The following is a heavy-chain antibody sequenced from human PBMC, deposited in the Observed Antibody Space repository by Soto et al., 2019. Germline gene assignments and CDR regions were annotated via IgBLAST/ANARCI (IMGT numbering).Heavy chain of an antibody. J-gene: IGHJ6*02. CDR2: IYYSGST. Sequence: HSETLSLSCTDSGGSISSYYWSWIRQPPGKGLEWIGYIYYSGSTNYNPSLKSRVTISVDTSKNQFSLTLSSVTAADTAVYYCARVKGVGYYYYGMDVWGQGTTVTVS. D-gene: IGHD2-8*01. CDR3: ARVKGVGYYYYGMDV. CDR1: GGSISSYY. V-gene: IGHV4-59*01.